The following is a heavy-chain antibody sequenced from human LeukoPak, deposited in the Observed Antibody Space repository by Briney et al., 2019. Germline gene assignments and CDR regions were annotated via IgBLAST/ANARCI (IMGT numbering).Heavy chain of an antibody. CDR2: INPNSGGP. J-gene: IGHJ4*02. CDR1: GYRFTGYY. Sequence: HEASVKVSCKASGYRFTGYYMHWVRQAPGQGLEWMGWINPNSGGPNYAQKFQGRVTMTRDTSISTVYMELSRLRSDDTAVYYCARERHGHPFDSWGQGTLVTVSS. CDR3: ARERHGHPFDS. V-gene: IGHV1-2*02.